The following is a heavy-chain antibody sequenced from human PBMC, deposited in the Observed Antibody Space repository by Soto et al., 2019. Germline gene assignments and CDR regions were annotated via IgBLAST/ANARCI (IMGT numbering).Heavy chain of an antibody. Sequence: SETLSLTCTVSGGSISSGDYYWSWIRQPPGKGLEWIGYIYYSGSTYYNPSLKSRVTISVDTSKNQFSLKLSSVTAADTAVYYCARGSTGYSSSWYRYWGQGTLVTVSS. D-gene: IGHD6-13*01. CDR3: ARGSTGYSSSWYRY. CDR2: IYYSGST. J-gene: IGHJ4*02. CDR1: GGSISSGDYY. V-gene: IGHV4-30-4*01.